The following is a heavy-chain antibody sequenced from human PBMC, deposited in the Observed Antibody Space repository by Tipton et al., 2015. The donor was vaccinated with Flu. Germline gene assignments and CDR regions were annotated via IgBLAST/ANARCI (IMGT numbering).Heavy chain of an antibody. D-gene: IGHD2-15*01. CDR2: ISNSGRST. V-gene: IGHV3-23*01. Sequence: GSLRLSCAASGFTFNRYAMSWVRQAPGKGLEWVSTISNSGRSTYHADSVKGRFTISRDNSGNTLILDMHSLRPEDTALYYCATFWHGWQLPPFYWGQGTLVTVSP. CDR3: ATFWHGWQLPPFY. J-gene: IGHJ4*02. CDR1: GFTFNRYA.